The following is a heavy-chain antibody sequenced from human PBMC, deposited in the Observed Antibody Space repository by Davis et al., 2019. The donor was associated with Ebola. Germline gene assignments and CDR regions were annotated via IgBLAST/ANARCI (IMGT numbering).Heavy chain of an antibody. D-gene: IGHD3-9*01. V-gene: IGHV4-59*01. CDR2: IYYSGST. CDR1: GGSISSYY. J-gene: IGHJ4*02. Sequence: SETLSLTCTVSGGSISSYYWSWIRQPPGKGLEWIGYIYYSGSTNYNPSLKSRVTISVDKSKNQFSLRLNSVTAADTGVYYCARSHSDWLLPFDYWGQGTLATVSS. CDR3: ARSHSDWLLPFDY.